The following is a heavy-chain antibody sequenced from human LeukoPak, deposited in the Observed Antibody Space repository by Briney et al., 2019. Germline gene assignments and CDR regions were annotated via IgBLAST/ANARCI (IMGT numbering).Heavy chain of an antibody. J-gene: IGHJ4*02. Sequence: PGGSLRLSCAASGFTFRSYWMTWVRQAPGKGLEWVSFISSSSSYIDYADSVKGRFTISRDNAKNSLFLQMNSLRAEDTAVYYCARRGYYYDSSGYYSYEGRDYWGQGTLVTVSA. CDR3: ARRGYYYDSSGYYSYEGRDY. CDR1: GFTFRSYW. CDR2: ISSSSSYI. V-gene: IGHV3-21*01. D-gene: IGHD3-22*01.